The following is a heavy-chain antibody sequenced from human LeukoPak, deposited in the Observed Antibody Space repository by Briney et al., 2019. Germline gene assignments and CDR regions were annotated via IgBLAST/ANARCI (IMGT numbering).Heavy chain of an antibody. CDR2: ISTSGSTI. D-gene: IGHD1-1*01. V-gene: IGHV3-48*03. CDR1: GSTFSNYE. J-gene: IGHJ4*02. CDR3: ATGTIYY. Sequence: PGGSLRLSCAASGSTFSNYEVNWVRQAPGRGLEWVSYISTSGSTIYYADSVKGRFTISRDNAKNSVYLQMNSLRAEDTAVYYCATGTIYYWGQGALVTVSS.